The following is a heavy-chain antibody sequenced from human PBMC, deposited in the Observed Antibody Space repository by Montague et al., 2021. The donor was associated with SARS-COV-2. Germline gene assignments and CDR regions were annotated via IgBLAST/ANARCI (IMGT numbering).Heavy chain of an antibody. CDR2: INHSGST. J-gene: IGHJ6*02. CDR3: ARSTVTNSPLGFSNKLRSRYNGMDV. Sequence: SETLSLTCAVYGGSFSGYYLNWIRQPPGKGLEWIGEINHSGSTNXXPSLKSRVTIAVDTSKNQVSLKLTSVTAADTAVFYCARSTVTNSPLGFSNKLRSRYNGMDVWGQGTTVTVSS. V-gene: IGHV4-34*01. CDR1: GGSFSGYY. D-gene: IGHD4-17*01.